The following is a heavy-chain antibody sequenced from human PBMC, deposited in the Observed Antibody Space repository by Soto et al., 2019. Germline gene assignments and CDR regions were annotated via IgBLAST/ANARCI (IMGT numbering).Heavy chain of an antibody. J-gene: IGHJ6*02. D-gene: IGHD2-2*01. CDR2: IYYSGST. CDR1: GGSISSSSYY. CDR3: ARHGYEIYYYYGMDV. Sequence: PSETLSLTCTVSGGSISSSSYYWGWIRQPPGKGLEWIGSIYYSGSTYYNPSLKSRVTISVDTSKNQFSLKLSSVTAADTAVYYCARHGYEIYYYYGMDVWGQGTTVTVSS. V-gene: IGHV4-39*01.